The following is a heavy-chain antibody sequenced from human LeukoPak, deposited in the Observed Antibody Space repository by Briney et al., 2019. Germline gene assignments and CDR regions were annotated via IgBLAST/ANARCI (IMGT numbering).Heavy chain of an antibody. CDR2: INPSGGST. D-gene: IGHD3-10*01. Sequence: ASVKVSCKASGYTFTSYGISWVRQAPGQGLEWMGIINPSGGSTSYAQKFQGRVTMTRDTSTSTVYMELSSLRSEDTAVYYCAREWSYGSGTYYTTAVGFDSWGQGTLVTVSS. J-gene: IGHJ4*02. V-gene: IGHV1-46*01. CDR1: GYTFTSYG. CDR3: AREWSYGSGTYYTTAVGFDS.